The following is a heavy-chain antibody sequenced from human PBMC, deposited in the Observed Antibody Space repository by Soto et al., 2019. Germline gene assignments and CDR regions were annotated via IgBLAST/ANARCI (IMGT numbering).Heavy chain of an antibody. D-gene: IGHD6-19*01. V-gene: IGHV4-4*02. J-gene: IGHJ6*02. Sequence: QVQLQESGPGLVKPSGTLSLTCAVSGGSISSSNWWGWVRQPPGKGLGWIGEIYHSGSTNYNPSLKSRVTISVDKSKNQFSLKLSSVTAADTAVYYCARVGWMVFDTSGWYDYYYGMDVWGQGTTVTVSS. CDR2: IYHSGST. CDR3: ARVGWMVFDTSGWYDYYYGMDV. CDR1: GGSISSSNW.